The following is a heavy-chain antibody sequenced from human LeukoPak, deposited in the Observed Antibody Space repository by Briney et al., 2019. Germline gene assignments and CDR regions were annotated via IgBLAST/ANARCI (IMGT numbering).Heavy chain of an antibody. Sequence: PGGSLRLSCAASGFTFSSYWMHWVRHAPGKGLVWVSRINSDGSSTSYADSVKGRFTISRDTAKNTVYLQMNSLRAEDTAVHYCARGGGYSYGLFDYWGQGALVTVSS. D-gene: IGHD5-18*01. CDR3: ARGGGYSYGLFDY. CDR2: INSDGSST. J-gene: IGHJ4*02. V-gene: IGHV3-74*01. CDR1: GFTFSSYW.